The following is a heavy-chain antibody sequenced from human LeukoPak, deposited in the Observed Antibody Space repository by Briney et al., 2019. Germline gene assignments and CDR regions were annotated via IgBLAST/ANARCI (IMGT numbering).Heavy chain of an antibody. V-gene: IGHV4-59*01. CDR2: IYYSGST. D-gene: IGHD6-19*01. CDR3: ARGSAVTGTFDL. CDR1: GGSISSYY. J-gene: IGHJ2*01. Sequence: PSETLSLTCTVSGGSISSYYLSWIRQPPGKGLEWIGYIYYSGSTNYNPSLKSRVTISEDTSKNQCSLKLSSVTAADTAVYYCARGSAVTGTFDLWGRSALVTVSS.